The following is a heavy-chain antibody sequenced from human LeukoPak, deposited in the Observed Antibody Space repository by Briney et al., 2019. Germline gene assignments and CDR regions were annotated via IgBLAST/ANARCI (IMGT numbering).Heavy chain of an antibody. V-gene: IGHV3-53*01. J-gene: IGHJ4*02. CDR2: IYFGGTT. Sequence: GGSLRLSCAASGFTVRSNYMTWVRQAPGQGLEWVSVIYFGGTTYYADSVKGRFTISRDNSKNTVYLQMNSLRVEDTAVYYCARGDGVYVYWGQGTLVTVSS. CDR3: ARGDGVYVY. CDR1: GFTVRSNY. D-gene: IGHD5/OR15-5a*01.